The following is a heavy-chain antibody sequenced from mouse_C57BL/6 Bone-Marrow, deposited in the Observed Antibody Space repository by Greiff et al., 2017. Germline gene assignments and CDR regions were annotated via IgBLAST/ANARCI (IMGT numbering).Heavy chain of an antibody. D-gene: IGHD1-1*01. CDR2: ISNLACSI. CDR3: ARTDYYGSSPFYAMDY. J-gene: IGHJ4*01. Sequence: EVKLVESGGGLVQPGGSLKLSCAASGFTFSDYGMAWVRQAPGKGPEWVAFISNLACSIYYADTVKGRFTVSRANAKNTLYLARSILRSEDTAMYYCARTDYYGSSPFYAMDYWGQGTSVTVSS. CDR1: GFTFSDYG. V-gene: IGHV5-15*01.